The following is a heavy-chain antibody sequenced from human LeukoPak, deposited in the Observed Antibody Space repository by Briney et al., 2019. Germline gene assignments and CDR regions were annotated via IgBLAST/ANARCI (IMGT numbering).Heavy chain of an antibody. CDR3: ARGWNGAPFDY. CDR2: INHSGST. Sequence: PSETLSLTCAVYGGSFSGYYWSWIRQPPGKGLEWIGEINHSGSTNYNPPLKSRVTISVDTSKNQFSLKLSSVTAADTAVYYCARGWNGAPFDYWGQGTLVTVSS. V-gene: IGHV4-34*01. CDR1: GGSFSGYY. D-gene: IGHD1-1*01. J-gene: IGHJ4*02.